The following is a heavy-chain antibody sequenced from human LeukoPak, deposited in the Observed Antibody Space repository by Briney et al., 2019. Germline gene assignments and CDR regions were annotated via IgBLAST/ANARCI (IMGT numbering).Heavy chain of an antibody. CDR1: GGSISSYY. V-gene: IGHV4-59*08. CDR3: ARHSSDFWSGYYTNYYGVDV. D-gene: IGHD3-3*01. CDR2: IYYSGST. J-gene: IGHJ6*02. Sequence: SETLSLTCTVSGGSISSYYWSWIRQSPGKRLEWIWSIYYSGSTNYNPSLKSRLTISVDTSKNQFSLRLSSVTAADTAVYYCARHSSDFWSGYYTNYYGVDVWGRGTTVTVSS.